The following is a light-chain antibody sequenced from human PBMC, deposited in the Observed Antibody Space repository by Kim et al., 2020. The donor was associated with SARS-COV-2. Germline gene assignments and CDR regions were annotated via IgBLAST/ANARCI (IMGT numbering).Light chain of an antibody. CDR1: QSISSY. Sequence: ASVGDRVTNTCRASQSISSYLNWYQQKPGKAPKLLIYAASSLQSGVPSRFSGSGSGTDFTLTISSLQPEDFATYYCQQSYSTPWTFGQGTEVDIK. CDR2: AAS. V-gene: IGKV1-39*01. J-gene: IGKJ1*01. CDR3: QQSYSTPWT.